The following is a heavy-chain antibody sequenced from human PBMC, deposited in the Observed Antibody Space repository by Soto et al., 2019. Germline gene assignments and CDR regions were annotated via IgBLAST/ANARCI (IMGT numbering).Heavy chain of an antibody. V-gene: IGHV3-13*01. CDR2: IGTLSDT. J-gene: IGHJ5*02. CDR1: GFTFSTFD. CDR3: ARGRSFSYDSTPPPMFDP. Sequence: RGESLKISCAGSGFTFSTFDIHWVRQAPGKGLEWVSGIGTLSDTFYAASVQGRFTISRQNAKNSVYLQMNSLRAGDTAFYYCARGRSFSYDSTPPPMFDPWGQGTLVTV. D-gene: IGHD3-10*01.